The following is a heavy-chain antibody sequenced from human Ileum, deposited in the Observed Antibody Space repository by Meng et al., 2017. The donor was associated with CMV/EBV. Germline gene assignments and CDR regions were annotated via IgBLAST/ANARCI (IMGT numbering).Heavy chain of an antibody. CDR3: ARDSTYPSGLDY. Sequence: LQLRESGPGLVRPSETLSLTCSVSGGSISSSNYYWGWIRQPPGKGLEWIGIIYYSDSTYYNPSLKSRVTLSRDTSKNQFSLTMNSLTAADTAVYYCARDSTYPSGLDYWGQGTLVTVSS. CDR2: IYYSDST. CDR1: GGSISSSNYY. D-gene: IGHD3-10*01. J-gene: IGHJ4*02. V-gene: IGHV4-39*07.